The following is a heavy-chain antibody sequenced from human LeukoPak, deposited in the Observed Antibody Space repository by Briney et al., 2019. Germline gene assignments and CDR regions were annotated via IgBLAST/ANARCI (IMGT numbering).Heavy chain of an antibody. CDR1: GGSISSSSYN. CDR2: IYYSGST. V-gene: IGHV4-39*07. CDR3: ARGSSSSIVAKPFDY. Sequence: SETLSLTCTVSGGSISSSSYNWGWIRQPPGKGLEWIGSIYYSGSTYYNPSLKSRVTISVDTSKNQFSLKLSSVTAVDTAVYYCARGSSSSIVAKPFDYWGQGTLVTVSS. D-gene: IGHD6-6*01. J-gene: IGHJ4*02.